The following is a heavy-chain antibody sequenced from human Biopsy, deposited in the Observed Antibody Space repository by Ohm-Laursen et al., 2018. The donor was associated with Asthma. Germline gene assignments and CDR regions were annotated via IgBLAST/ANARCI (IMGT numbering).Heavy chain of an antibody. CDR1: GFTFSNYG. J-gene: IGHJ4*02. Sequence: SLRLSCAASGFTFSNYGMHWVRQAPGKGLEWVAVISFDGSNKDFADSVKGRFTISRDNSKNTMYLEMNSLRAEDTAVYFCAKEVFPRWELRRGPDSWGQGTLVTVSS. D-gene: IGHD1-26*01. CDR3: AKEVFPRWELRRGPDS. V-gene: IGHV3-30*18. CDR2: ISFDGSNK.